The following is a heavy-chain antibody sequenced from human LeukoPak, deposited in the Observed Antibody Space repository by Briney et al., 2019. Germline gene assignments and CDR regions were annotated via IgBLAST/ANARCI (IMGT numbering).Heavy chain of an antibody. CDR3: ARDSGSGSNDY. J-gene: IGHJ4*02. CDR1: GYTFTSYA. CDR2: ISAGNGNT. D-gene: IGHD1-26*01. V-gene: IGHV1-3*01. Sequence: ASVKVSCKASGYTFTSYAIHWVRQAPGQGLEWMGWISAGNGNTKYSQNFQGRVTFISNTSATTAFMELSSPRSEDAAVYYCARDSGSGSNDYWGQGTLVTVSS.